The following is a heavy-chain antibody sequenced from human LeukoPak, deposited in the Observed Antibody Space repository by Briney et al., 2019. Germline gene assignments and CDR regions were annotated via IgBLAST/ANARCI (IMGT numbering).Heavy chain of an antibody. D-gene: IGHD3-10*01. CDR2: INPNSGGT. J-gene: IGHJ5*02. V-gene: IGHV1-2*02. Sequence: GASVKVSCKASGYTFTGYYMHWVRQAPGQGLEWMGWINPNSGGTNYAQKFQGRVTMTRDTSISTAYMELSRLRSDDTAVYYCARDLWTVRGVYTSENWFDPWGQGTLVTVSS. CDR3: ARDLWTVRGVYTSENWFDP. CDR1: GYTFTGYY.